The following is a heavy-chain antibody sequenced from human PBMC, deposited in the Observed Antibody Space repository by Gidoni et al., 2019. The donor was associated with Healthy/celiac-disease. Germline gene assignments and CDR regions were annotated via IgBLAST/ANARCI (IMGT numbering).Heavy chain of an antibody. V-gene: IGHV3-9*01. CDR2: ISWNSGSI. CDR1: GFTCDDYA. Sequence: EAQRVEAGGVLGQPGRSRRIPCAASGFTCDDYAMHWVRQAQGRGLEWVSGISWNSGSIGYSDSVKGRLTISRDNAKSSLYLQMKRLRAEDTAFYYYAKDNRGSSSGLYDYWGQGTLVTVSS. J-gene: IGHJ4*02. CDR3: AKDNRGSSSGLYDY. D-gene: IGHD6-19*01.